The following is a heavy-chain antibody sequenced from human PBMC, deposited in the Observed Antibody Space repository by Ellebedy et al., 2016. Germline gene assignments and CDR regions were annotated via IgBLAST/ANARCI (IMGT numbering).Heavy chain of an antibody. J-gene: IGHJ4*02. CDR3: ARPRESAPFGY. CDR2: ISGSGGST. Sequence: GGSLRLSXAASGFTFSSYAMSWVRQAPGKGLEWVSAISGSGGSTYYADSVKGRFTISRDNSKNTLYLQMNSLRAEDTAVYYCARPRESAPFGYWGQGTLVTVSS. V-gene: IGHV3-23*01. D-gene: IGHD4/OR15-4a*01. CDR1: GFTFSSYA.